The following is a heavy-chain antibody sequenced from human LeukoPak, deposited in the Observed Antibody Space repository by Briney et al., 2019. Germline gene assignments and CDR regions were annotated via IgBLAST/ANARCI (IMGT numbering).Heavy chain of an antibody. Sequence: GGSLRLSCVASGFSFSDYYMTWIRQAPGKRLEWVSYISPSSADIQYADSVKGRFTISRDNAKKSLYLQMNSLRAEDTAVYYCSREPRRLDYWGQGTLVTVSS. CDR2: ISPSSADI. CDR1: GFSFSDYY. J-gene: IGHJ4*02. CDR3: SREPRRLDY. V-gene: IGHV3-11*04.